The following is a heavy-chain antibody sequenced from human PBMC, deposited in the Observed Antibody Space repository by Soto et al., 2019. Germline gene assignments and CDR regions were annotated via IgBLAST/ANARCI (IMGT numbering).Heavy chain of an antibody. Sequence: EVQLVESGGGLVQPGGSLRLSCAASGFIFSSYSMNWVRQAPGKGLEWVSYISSSSDTIYYADSVKGRFTISRDNAKNSLYLQMNSLRAEDTAVYYCARDPRYCSGGNCYSSYYYYYLDVWGIGTTDTVSS. CDR1: GFIFSSYS. D-gene: IGHD2-15*01. CDR2: ISSSSDTI. V-gene: IGHV3-48*01. CDR3: ARDPRYCSGGNCYSSYYYYYLDV. J-gene: IGHJ6*03.